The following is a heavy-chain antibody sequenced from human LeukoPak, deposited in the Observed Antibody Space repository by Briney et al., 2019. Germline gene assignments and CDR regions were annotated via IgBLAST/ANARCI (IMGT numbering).Heavy chain of an antibody. J-gene: IGHJ4*02. D-gene: IGHD1-1*01. CDR3: AREVTTGTTEFDY. Sequence: ASVKVSCKASGYTFTSYGISWLRQAPAQGLEWMGWISAYNGNTNYAQKPQGRVTMTTDTSTSTAYMELRSLRSDDTAVYYCAREVTTGTTEFDYWGQGTLVTVSS. CDR1: GYTFTSYG. V-gene: IGHV1-18*01. CDR2: ISAYNGNT.